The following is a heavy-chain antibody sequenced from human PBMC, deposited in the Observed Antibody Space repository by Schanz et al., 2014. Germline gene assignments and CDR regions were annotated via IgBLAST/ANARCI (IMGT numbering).Heavy chain of an antibody. Sequence: LVESGGGVVQPGRSLRLSCAASGFTFSSYGMHWVRQVPGKGLEWVAVVCYDGSKKYYADSVKGRFTTSRDNSKNTMYLQMNSLRAEDTYVYYCVKDLQRELLRDDHYYGMDVWGQGTTVTVSS. CDR3: VKDLQRELLRDDHYYGMDV. CDR1: GFTFSSYG. J-gene: IGHJ6*02. CDR2: VCYDGSKK. V-gene: IGHV3-33*06. D-gene: IGHD1-26*01.